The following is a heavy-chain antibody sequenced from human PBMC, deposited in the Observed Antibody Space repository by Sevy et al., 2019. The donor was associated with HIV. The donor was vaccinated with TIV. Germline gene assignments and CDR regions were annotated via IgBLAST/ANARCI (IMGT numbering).Heavy chain of an antibody. V-gene: IGHV4-38-2*01. CDR1: GYSIGSGSY. CDR3: ARAMIRGVIKIDF. Sequence: SETLSLTCAVSGYSIGSGSYWGWIRQPPGKGLEWIGSIYRSGNTYYNPSLKSRITISLDTSKNQFSLNLNSITAADTAVYYCARAMIRGVIKIDFWGQGTLVTVSS. J-gene: IGHJ4*02. CDR2: IYRSGNT. D-gene: IGHD3-10*01.